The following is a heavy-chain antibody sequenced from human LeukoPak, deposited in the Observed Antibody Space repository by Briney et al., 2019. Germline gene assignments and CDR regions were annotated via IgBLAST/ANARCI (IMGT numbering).Heavy chain of an antibody. J-gene: IGHJ4*02. CDR1: GFTFDDNA. Sequence: QSGGSLRLSCVASGFTFDDNAMHWVRQPPGKGLEWVSGISSNSGSTGYADSVKGRFTISRDNAKNALYLQMDSLRLEDMALYFCARGYGSGWFSPPVDYWGQGTLVTVSS. V-gene: IGHV3-9*03. CDR2: ISSNSGST. D-gene: IGHD6-19*01. CDR3: ARGYGSGWFSPPVDY.